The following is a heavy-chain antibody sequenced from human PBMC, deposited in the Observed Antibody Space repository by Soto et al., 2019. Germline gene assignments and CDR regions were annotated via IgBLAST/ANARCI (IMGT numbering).Heavy chain of an antibody. Sequence: GASVKVSCKASGGTFSSYAISWVRQAPGQGLEWMGGIIPIFGTANYAQKFQDRVTITADESTSTAYMELSSLRSEDTAVYYCARVQGGSGSYYNVPYYYGMDVWGQGTTVTVSS. CDR2: IIPIFGTA. CDR3: ARVQGGSGSYYNVPYYYGMDV. V-gene: IGHV1-69*13. J-gene: IGHJ6*02. D-gene: IGHD3-10*01. CDR1: GGTFSSYA.